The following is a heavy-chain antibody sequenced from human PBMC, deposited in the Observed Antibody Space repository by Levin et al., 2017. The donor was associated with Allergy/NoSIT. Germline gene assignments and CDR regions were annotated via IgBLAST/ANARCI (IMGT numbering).Heavy chain of an antibody. Sequence: SQTLSLTCTVSGGSISSYHWSWIRQPPGKGLEWIGYIYYSGSTNYNPSLKSRVTISVDTSKNQFSLKLSSVTAADTAVYYCARRCSSTSCPYCSGGSCYPLKGYAFDIWGQGTMVTVSS. CDR2: IYYSGST. CDR3: ARRCSSTSCPYCSGGSCYPLKGYAFDI. J-gene: IGHJ3*02. V-gene: IGHV4-59*08. CDR1: GGSISSYH. D-gene: IGHD2-15*01.